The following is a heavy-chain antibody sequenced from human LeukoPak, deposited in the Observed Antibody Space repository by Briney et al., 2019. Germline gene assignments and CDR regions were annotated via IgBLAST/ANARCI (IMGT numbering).Heavy chain of an antibody. D-gene: IGHD3-3*01. J-gene: IGHJ4*02. CDR2: ISSSSSTI. CDR3: AKLGRRFLEWSDIDY. CDR1: GFTFSSYS. Sequence: GGSLRLSCAASGFTFSSYSMNWVRQAPGKGLEWVSYISSSSSTIYYADSVKGRFTISRDNAKNSLYLQMNSLRAEDTAVYYCAKLGRRFLEWSDIDYWGQGTLVTVSS. V-gene: IGHV3-48*01.